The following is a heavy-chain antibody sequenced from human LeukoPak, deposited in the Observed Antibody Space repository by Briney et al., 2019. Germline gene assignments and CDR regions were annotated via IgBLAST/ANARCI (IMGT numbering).Heavy chain of an antibody. J-gene: IGHJ4*02. CDR3: ARVPYDSSGYYGY. V-gene: IGHV3-66*01. CDR1: GFTVSSNY. CDR2: IYSGGST. Sequence: GGSLRLSCAASGFTVSSNYMSWVRQAPGKGLEWVSVIYSGGSTYYADSVKGRFTISRDNSKNTLYLQMNSLRAEDTAVYYCARVPYDSSGYYGYWGQGTLVTVSS. D-gene: IGHD3-22*01.